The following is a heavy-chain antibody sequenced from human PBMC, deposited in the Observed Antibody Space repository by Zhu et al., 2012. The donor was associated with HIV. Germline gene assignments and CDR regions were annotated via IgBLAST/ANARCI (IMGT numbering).Heavy chain of an antibody. CDR3: ASGQWLVRGDWFDP. Sequence: QVQLQESGPGLVKPSETLSLTCAVSGYSISSGYYWGWIRQPPGKGLEWIGSIYHSGSTYYNPSLKSRVTISVDTSKNRFSLKLSSVAAADTAVYYCASGQWLVRGDWFDPWGQGTLVTVSS. CDR1: GYSISSGYY. V-gene: IGHV4-38-2*01. CDR2: IYHSGST. J-gene: IGHJ5*02. D-gene: IGHD6-19*01.